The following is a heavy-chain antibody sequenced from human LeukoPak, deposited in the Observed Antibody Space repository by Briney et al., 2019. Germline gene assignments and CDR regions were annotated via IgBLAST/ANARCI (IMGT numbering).Heavy chain of an antibody. Sequence: GGSLRLSCAASGFTVSSNYMSWVRQTPNKGLEWVSVIYSGGSISYADSVKGRFTISRDNSRNTLYLQMNSLRVEDTAVYYCACLWGSTTAGSFDYWGQGTLVTVSS. D-gene: IGHD1-26*01. CDR3: ACLWGSTTAGSFDY. V-gene: IGHV3-53*01. CDR1: GFTVSSNY. CDR2: IYSGGSI. J-gene: IGHJ4*02.